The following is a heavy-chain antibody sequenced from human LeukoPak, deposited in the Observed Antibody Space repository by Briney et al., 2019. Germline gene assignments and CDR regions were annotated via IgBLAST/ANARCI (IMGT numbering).Heavy chain of an antibody. V-gene: IGHV4-34*01. J-gene: IGHJ5*02. D-gene: IGHD3-3*01. CDR3: ARGPLRSGYYRPNWFDP. CDR1: GGSFSGYY. Sequence: SETLSLTCAVYGGSFSGYYWSWIRQPPGKGLEWIGEINHSGSTNYNPSLKSRVTISVDTSKNQFSLKLSSVTAADTAVYYCARGPLRSGYYRPNWFDPWGQGTLVTASS. CDR2: INHSGST.